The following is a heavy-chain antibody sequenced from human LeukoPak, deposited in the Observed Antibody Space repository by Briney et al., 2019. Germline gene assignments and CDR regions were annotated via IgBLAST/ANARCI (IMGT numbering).Heavy chain of an antibody. CDR1: GFTFSDYA. CDR3: AKGRGSGSYFGIDP. V-gene: IGHV3-23*01. CDR2: ISNNGGRT. J-gene: IGHJ5*02. D-gene: IGHD3-10*01. Sequence: GGSLRLSCAASGFTFSDYATSWVRQAPGKGLEWVSGISNNGGRTDYADSVKGRFTISRDNSKNTLYLQMNSLRAEDTAVYYCAKGRGSGSYFGIDPWGQGTLVTVSS.